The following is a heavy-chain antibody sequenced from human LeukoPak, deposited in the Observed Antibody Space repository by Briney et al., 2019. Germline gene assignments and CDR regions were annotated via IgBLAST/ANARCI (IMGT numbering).Heavy chain of an antibody. CDR3: ARGGDCPDY. D-gene: IGHD2-21*02. Sequence: SETLSLTCTVSDDSLSRYYWSWVRQPAGKGLEWIGRLDTSGNTHYNPSLKSRVTMSVDTSRNQFSLRLTSVTAADTAVYYCARGGDCPDYWAQGTLVTVSS. CDR1: DDSLSRYY. J-gene: IGHJ4*02. CDR2: LDTSGNT. V-gene: IGHV4-4*07.